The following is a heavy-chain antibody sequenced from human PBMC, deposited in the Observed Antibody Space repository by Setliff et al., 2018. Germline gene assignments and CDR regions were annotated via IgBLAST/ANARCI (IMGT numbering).Heavy chain of an antibody. CDR3: ARLRKDYGDYYYFDY. V-gene: IGHV3-23*03. D-gene: IGHD4-17*01. J-gene: IGHJ4*02. CDR2: IYSGGSST. Sequence: GGSLRLSCAASGFTFSSYAMSWVRQAPGKGLEWVSVIYSGGSSTYYADSVKGRFTISRDNAKNSLYLQMNSLRAEDTAVYYCARLRKDYGDYYYFDYWGQGTLVTVSS. CDR1: GFTFSSYA.